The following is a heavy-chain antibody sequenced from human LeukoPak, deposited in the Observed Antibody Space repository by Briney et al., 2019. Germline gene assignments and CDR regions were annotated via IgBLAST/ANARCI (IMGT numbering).Heavy chain of an antibody. D-gene: IGHD3-10*01. V-gene: IGHV4-38-2*02. CDR3: ARRLYLLWFGAGREGAFSDY. J-gene: IGHJ4*02. Sequence: SETLSLTCTVSGYSISSGYYWGWIRQPPGKGLEWIGSIYHSGSTYYNPSLKSRVTISVDTSKNQFSLKLSSVTAADTAVYYCARRLYLLWFGAGREGAFSDYWGQGTLVTVSS. CDR1: GYSISSGYY. CDR2: IYHSGST.